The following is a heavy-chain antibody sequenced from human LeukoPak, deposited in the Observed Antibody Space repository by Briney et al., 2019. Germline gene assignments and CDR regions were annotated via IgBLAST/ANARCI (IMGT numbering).Heavy chain of an antibody. Sequence: GGSLRLSCAASGFTFSSYAMSWVRQAPGKGLEWVAFIRYDGSNKYYADSVKGRFTISRDNSKNTLYLQMNSLRAEDTAVYYCAKVDGYNVGYWGQGTLVTVSS. D-gene: IGHD5-24*01. V-gene: IGHV3-30*02. CDR2: IRYDGSNK. CDR3: AKVDGYNVGY. J-gene: IGHJ4*02. CDR1: GFTFSSYA.